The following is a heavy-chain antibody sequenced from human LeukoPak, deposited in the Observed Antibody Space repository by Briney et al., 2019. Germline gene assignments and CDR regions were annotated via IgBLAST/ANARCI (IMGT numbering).Heavy chain of an antibody. D-gene: IGHD5/OR15-5a*01. Sequence: SETLSLTCAVYGGSFSGYYWSWIRQPPGKGLEWIGEINHGGSTNYNPSLKSRVTISVDTSKNQFSLKLSSVTAADTAVYYCARAGSTPFGYWGQGTLVTVSS. CDR1: GGSFSGYY. CDR3: ARAGSTPFGY. V-gene: IGHV4-34*01. J-gene: IGHJ4*02. CDR2: INHGGST.